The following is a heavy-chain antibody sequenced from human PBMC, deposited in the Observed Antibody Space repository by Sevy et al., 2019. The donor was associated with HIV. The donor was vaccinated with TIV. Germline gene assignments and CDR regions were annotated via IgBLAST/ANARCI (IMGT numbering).Heavy chain of an antibody. V-gene: IGHV3-30-3*01. Sequence: GGSLRLSCAASGFTFSSYAMHWVRQAPGKGLEWVAVISYDGSNKYYADSVKGRFTLSRDNSKNTLYLQMNSLRAEDTAVYYCARERTYSSSSDYYYGMDVWGQGTTVTVSS. CDR1: GFTFSSYA. J-gene: IGHJ6*02. CDR3: ARERTYSSSSDYYYGMDV. CDR2: ISYDGSNK. D-gene: IGHD6-13*01.